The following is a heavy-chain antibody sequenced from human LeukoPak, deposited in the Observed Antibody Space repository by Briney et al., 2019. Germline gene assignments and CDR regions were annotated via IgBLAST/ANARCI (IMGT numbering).Heavy chain of an antibody. CDR3: ARVIAAAEFDY. V-gene: IGHV4-59*01. CDR2: NYYSGST. CDR1: GGSISSYY. Sequence: SETLSLTCTVSGGSISSYYWSWIRQPPGKGLEWIGYNYYSGSTNYNPSLKSRVTISVDTSKNQFSLKLSSVTAADTAVYYCARVIAAAEFDYWGQGTLVTVSS. D-gene: IGHD6-13*01. J-gene: IGHJ4*02.